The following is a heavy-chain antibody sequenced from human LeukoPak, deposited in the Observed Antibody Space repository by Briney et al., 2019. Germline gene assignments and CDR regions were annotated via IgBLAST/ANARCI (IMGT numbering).Heavy chain of an antibody. V-gene: IGHV1-8*01. CDR1: GYTFTSYD. Sequence: ASVKVSCKASGYTFTSYDINWVRQATGQGLEWMGWMNPNSGNTGYTQKFQGRVTMTRDTSISTAYMELSSLTSDDTAVYYCARDRVGVGSSGWENWGQGTLVTVSS. D-gene: IGHD6-19*01. CDR3: ARDRVGVGSSGWEN. J-gene: IGHJ4*02. CDR2: MNPNSGNT.